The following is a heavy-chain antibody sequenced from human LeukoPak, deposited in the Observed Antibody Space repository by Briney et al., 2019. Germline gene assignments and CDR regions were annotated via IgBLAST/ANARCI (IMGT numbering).Heavy chain of an antibody. CDR1: GGTFSSYA. D-gene: IGHD1-26*01. CDR2: IIPILGIA. V-gene: IGHV1-69*04. Sequence: SVKVSCKASGGTFSSYAISWVRQAPGQGLEWMGRIIPILGIANYAQKFQGRVTITADKSASTAYMELSSLRSEDTAVYYCARDGKMGGAFDIWGQGTMVTVSS. CDR3: ARDGKMGGAFDI. J-gene: IGHJ3*02.